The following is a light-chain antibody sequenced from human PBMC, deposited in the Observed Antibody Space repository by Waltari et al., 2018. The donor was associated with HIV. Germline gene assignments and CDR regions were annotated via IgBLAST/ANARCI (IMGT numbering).Light chain of an antibody. CDR2: DVT. CDR3: TSFTSSSAWV. CDR1: SSTIVSYHY. J-gene: IGLJ3*02. V-gene: IGLV2-14*01. Sequence: QSALTQPASVSGSLGQSITFSCTGTSSTIVSYHYVAWYHHHPGKAPKIIIYDVTNRPSGVSNRFSGSKSGNTASLTISGLQAEDEADYYCTSFTSSSAWVFGGGTMLTVL.